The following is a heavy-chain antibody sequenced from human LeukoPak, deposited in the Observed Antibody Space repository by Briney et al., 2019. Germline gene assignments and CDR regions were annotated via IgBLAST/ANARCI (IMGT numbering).Heavy chain of an antibody. D-gene: IGHD6-13*01. CDR3: ARRGAGRFGIAAAYWFDP. J-gene: IGHJ5*02. CDR1: GGSISSSSYY. Sequence: PSETLSLTCTVSGGSISSSSYYWGWIRQPPGKGLEWIGNIYYSGSTNYNPSLKSRVTISIDTSKNQFSLKLSSVTAADTAVYYCARRGAGRFGIAAAYWFDPWGQGTLVTVSS. V-gene: IGHV4-39*07. CDR2: IYYSGST.